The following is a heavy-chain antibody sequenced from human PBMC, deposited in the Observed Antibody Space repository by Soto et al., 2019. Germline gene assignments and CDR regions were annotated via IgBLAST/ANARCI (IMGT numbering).Heavy chain of an antibody. CDR3: AKDEPITLIAVSQNWFDP. CDR1: GFTCSSYA. D-gene: IGHD3-22*01. CDR2: ISGSGGGT. J-gene: IGHJ5*02. Sequence: GGSLRLSCAASGFTCSSYAMSWVRQAPGKGLEWVSAISGSGGGTYYADSVKGRFTISRDNSKNTLYLQMNSLRVEDTALYYCAKDEPITLIAVSQNWFDPWGQGTLVTVSS. V-gene: IGHV3-23*01.